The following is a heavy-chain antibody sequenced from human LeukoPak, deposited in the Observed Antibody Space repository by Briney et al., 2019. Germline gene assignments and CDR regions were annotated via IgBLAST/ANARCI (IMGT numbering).Heavy chain of an antibody. CDR2: ISGSGGST. Sequence: PGGSLRLSCAASGFTFSSYAMSWVRQAPGKGLEWVSAISGSGGSTYYADSVKGRFTISRDNSKNTLYLQMNSLRAEDTAVYYCARDGGGSVNRDYFDYWGQGTLVTVSS. V-gene: IGHV3-23*01. J-gene: IGHJ4*02. D-gene: IGHD1-14*01. CDR3: ARDGGGSVNRDYFDY. CDR1: GFTFSSYA.